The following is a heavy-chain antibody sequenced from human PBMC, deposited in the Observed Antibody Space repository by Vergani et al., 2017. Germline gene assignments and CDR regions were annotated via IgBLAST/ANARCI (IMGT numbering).Heavy chain of an antibody. Sequence: QVQLVESGGGVVQPGGSLRLSCAASGFTFSSYGMRWVRQAPGKGLEWVAFIRYDGSNKYYADSVKGRFTISRDNSKNTLYLQMNSLRAEDTAVYYCAKARGGSPYGMDVWGQGTTVTVSS. CDR1: GFTFSSYG. CDR3: AKARGGSPYGMDV. V-gene: IGHV3-30*02. D-gene: IGHD2-15*01. J-gene: IGHJ6*02. CDR2: IRYDGSNK.